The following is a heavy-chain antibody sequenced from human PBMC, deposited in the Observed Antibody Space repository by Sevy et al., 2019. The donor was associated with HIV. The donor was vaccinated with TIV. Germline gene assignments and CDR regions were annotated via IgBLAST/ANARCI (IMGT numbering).Heavy chain of an antibody. CDR3: ARDRRNYGGQYFDY. CDR2: ISSGTTYT. V-gene: IGHV3-11*06. CDR1: GFTFSDYY. Sequence: GGSLRLSCAASGFTFSDYYMSWIRQAPGKGLEWISFISSGTTYTKYADSVRGRFTISRDNPKNSLFLQMNSLRGDDTAIYYCARDRRNYGGQYFDYWGQGTLVTVSS. J-gene: IGHJ4*02. D-gene: IGHD4-17*01.